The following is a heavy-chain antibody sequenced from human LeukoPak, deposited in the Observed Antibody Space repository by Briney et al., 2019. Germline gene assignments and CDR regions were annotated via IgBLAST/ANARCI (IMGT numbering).Heavy chain of an antibody. V-gene: IGHV4-59*08. CDR1: GGSISSYY. CDR2: IYYTGST. J-gene: IGHJ4*02. D-gene: IGHD5-18*01. Sequence: PSETPSLTCTVSGGSISSYYWSWIRQPPGKGLEWIGYIYYTGSTNYSPSLKSRVTISVDTSKNQFSLKLSSVTAEDTAVYYCARHGRSGYSIDWPALDYWGQGSLVTVSS. CDR3: ARHGRSGYSIDWPALDY.